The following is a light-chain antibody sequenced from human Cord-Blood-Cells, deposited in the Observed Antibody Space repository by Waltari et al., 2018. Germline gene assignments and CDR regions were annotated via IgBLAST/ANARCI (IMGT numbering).Light chain of an antibody. CDR3: QQYNNLLT. Sequence: ELVMTQSPATLSVSPGERATLSCRASQSVSSNFAWYQQKPGQAPRLRIYGASTRATGIPARFSGSGSETEFTLTISSLQSEDFAVDYCQQYNNLLTFGGGTKVEIK. V-gene: IGKV3-15*01. CDR2: GAS. J-gene: IGKJ4*01. CDR1: QSVSSN.